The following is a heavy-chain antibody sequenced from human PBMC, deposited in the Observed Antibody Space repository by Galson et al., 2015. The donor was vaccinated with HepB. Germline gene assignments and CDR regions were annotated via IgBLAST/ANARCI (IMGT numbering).Heavy chain of an antibody. CDR2: ISSSSSYI. CDR1: GFTFSDYS. CDR3: ARDPSARGVTKVPD. V-gene: IGHV3-21*01. Sequence: SLRLSCAASGFTFSDYSMNWVRQAPGKGLEWVSSISSSSSYIYYADSVKGRFTISRDNAKNSLYLQMNSLRAEDTAVYYCARDPSARGVTKVPDWGQGTLVTVSS. D-gene: IGHD3-10*01. J-gene: IGHJ4*02.